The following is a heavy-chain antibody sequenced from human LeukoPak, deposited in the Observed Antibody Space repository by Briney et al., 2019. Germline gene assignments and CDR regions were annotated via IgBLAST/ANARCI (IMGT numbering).Heavy chain of an antibody. CDR2: ISWDGAGT. D-gene: IGHD3-10*01. V-gene: IGHV3-43D*04. CDR1: AFTFDEYA. CDR3: AKYRRESYYMDV. Sequence: GGSLRLSCAASAFTFDEYAMHWVRQAPGKGLEWVSLISWDGAGTYYADSVRGRFTISRDNSKKSLYLQMNSLRPEDTAVYYCAKYRRESYYMDVWGKGTTVTVSS. J-gene: IGHJ6*03.